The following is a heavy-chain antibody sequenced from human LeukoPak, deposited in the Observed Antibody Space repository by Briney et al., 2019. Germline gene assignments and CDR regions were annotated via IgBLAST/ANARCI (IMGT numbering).Heavy chain of an antibody. CDR2: ISYSGST. CDR1: GGSLSRYY. Sequence: PSETVSLTCSVSGGSLSRYYWSLIRQPPGKGLEWIGYISYSGSTNYNPSLKSRVTISVDTSKNQFSLRLSSVTAADTAVYYCARAGGNWFDPWGQGTLVTVSS. J-gene: IGHJ5*02. D-gene: IGHD3-10*01. CDR3: ARAGGNWFDP. V-gene: IGHV4-59*01.